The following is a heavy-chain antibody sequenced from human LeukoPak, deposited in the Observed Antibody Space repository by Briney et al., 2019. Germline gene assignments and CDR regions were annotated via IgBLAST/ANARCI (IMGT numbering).Heavy chain of an antibody. V-gene: IGHV3-23*01. CDR1: GFTFSSYA. D-gene: IGHD3-22*01. J-gene: IGHJ3*02. CDR3: AKGSVDYYDTRNTYAFDI. CDR2: IIGGGGSK. Sequence: PGGSLRLSCAASGFTFSSYAMSWVRQAPGKGLEWVSAIIGGGGSKYYADSVKGRFTISRDNSKNTLYLQMNSLRAEDTAVYYCAKGSVDYYDTRNTYAFDIWGQGTMVTVSS.